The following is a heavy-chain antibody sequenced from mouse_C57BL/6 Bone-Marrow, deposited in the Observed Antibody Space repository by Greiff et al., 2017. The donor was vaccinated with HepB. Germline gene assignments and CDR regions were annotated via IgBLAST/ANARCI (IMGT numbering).Heavy chain of an antibody. CDR3: ARQNGYSYWYFDV. V-gene: IGHV5-12*01. CDR1: GFTFSDYY. D-gene: IGHD2-3*01. Sequence: EVKVVESGGGLVQPGGSLKLSCAASGFTFSDYYMYWVRQTPEKRLEWVAYISNGGGSTYYPDTVKGRFTISRDNAKNTLYLQMSRLKSEDTAMYYCARQNGYSYWYFDVWGTGTTGTVSS. J-gene: IGHJ1*03. CDR2: ISNGGGST.